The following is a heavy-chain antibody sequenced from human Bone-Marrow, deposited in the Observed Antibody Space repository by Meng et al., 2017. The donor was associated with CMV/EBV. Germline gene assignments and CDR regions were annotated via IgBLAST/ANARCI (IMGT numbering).Heavy chain of an antibody. V-gene: IGHV3-53*01. CDR2: IYSGGST. CDR1: GFTVSSNY. J-gene: IGHJ6*02. CDR3: AREVVVVVPAATNYYNYGMDV. Sequence: GESLKISCAASGFTVSSNYMSWVRQAPGKGLEWVSVIYSGGSTYYADSVKGRFTISRDNAKNTLYLQMNSLRAEDTAVYYCAREVVVVVPAATNYYNYGMDVWGQGTTVTVSS. D-gene: IGHD2-2*01.